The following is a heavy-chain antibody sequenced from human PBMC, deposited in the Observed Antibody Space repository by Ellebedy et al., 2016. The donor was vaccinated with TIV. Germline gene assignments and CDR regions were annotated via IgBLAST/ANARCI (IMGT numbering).Heavy chain of an antibody. CDR2: ISSSSSTI. CDR3: ARDRAEDTAMAY. Sequence: GGSLRLSXATSGFTFSDYYMSWIRQAPGKGLEWVSYISSSSSTIYYADSVKGRFTISRDNAKNSLYLQMNSLRAEDTAVYYCARDRAEDTAMAYWGQGTLVTVSS. D-gene: IGHD5-18*01. V-gene: IGHV3-11*04. J-gene: IGHJ4*02. CDR1: GFTFSDYY.